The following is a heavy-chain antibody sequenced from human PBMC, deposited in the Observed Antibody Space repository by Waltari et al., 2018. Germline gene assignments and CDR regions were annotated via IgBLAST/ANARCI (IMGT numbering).Heavy chain of an antibody. CDR2: TSPVASVT. CDR3: ASRSGGGGFDY. V-gene: IGHV5-51*04. Sequence: EVQLVQSGAEVKKPGESLKISCKGSGYSFTSYWIGWVRQRPGKGLEWMGITSPVASVTRSSPPFQGQVPISADKPISPPYLQWTSLKASDTAMYYCASRSGGGGFDYWGQGTLVTVSS. D-gene: IGHD1-26*01. CDR1: GYSFTSYW. J-gene: IGHJ4*02.